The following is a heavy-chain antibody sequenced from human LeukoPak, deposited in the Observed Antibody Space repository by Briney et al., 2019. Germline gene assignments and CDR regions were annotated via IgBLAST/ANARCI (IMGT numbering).Heavy chain of an antibody. D-gene: IGHD5-18*01. CDR2: IIPIFGTA. V-gene: IGHV1-69*05. CDR3: ARDFELWSY. J-gene: IGHJ4*02. Sequence: GSSVKVSCKASGGTFSSYAISWVRQAPGQGLEWMGGIIPIFGTANYAQKLQGRVTMTTDTSTSTAYMELRSLRSDDTAVYYCARDFELWSYWGQGTLVTVSS. CDR1: GGTFSSYA.